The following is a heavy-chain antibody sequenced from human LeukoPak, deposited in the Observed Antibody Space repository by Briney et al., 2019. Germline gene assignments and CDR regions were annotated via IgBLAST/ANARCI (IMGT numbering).Heavy chain of an antibody. CDR1: GYSFSNYW. J-gene: IGHJ4*02. Sequence: GGSLKISCKGSGYSFSNYWIGWVRQMPGKGLEWMGIIYPGDSDVRYSPSFQGQVTISADKSISTAYLQWSSLQASDTAMYYCARQGYNSTWDRYLAYWGQGTQVTVSS. V-gene: IGHV5-51*01. CDR3: ARQGYNSTWDRYLAY. CDR2: IYPGDSDV. D-gene: IGHD6-13*01.